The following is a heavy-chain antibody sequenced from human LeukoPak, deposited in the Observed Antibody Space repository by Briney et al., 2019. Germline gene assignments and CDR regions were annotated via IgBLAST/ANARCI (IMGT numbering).Heavy chain of an antibody. CDR3: ARDRRGYSYGLVDY. CDR2: ISSSSSYI. V-gene: IGHV3-21*01. CDR1: GFTFSSYS. D-gene: IGHD5-18*01. J-gene: IGHJ4*02. Sequence: GSLRLSCAASGFTFSSYSMNWVRQAPGKGLEWVSSISSSSSYIYYADSVKGRFTISRDNTKNSLYLQMNSLRAEDTAVYYCARDRRGYSYGLVDYWGQGTLVTVSS.